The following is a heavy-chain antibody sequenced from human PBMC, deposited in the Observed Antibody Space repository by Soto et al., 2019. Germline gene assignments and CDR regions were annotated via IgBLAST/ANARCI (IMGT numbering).Heavy chain of an antibody. CDR2: ISSSSSYI. V-gene: IGHV3-21*01. D-gene: IGHD2-8*01. Sequence: GGSLRLSCAASGFTFSSYSMNWVRQAPGKGLEWVSSISSSSSYIYYADSVKGRFTISRDNAKNSLYLQMNSLRAEDTAVYYCARDVVLMVSSNWFDPWGQGTLVTVSS. CDR1: GFTFSSYS. CDR3: ARDVVLMVSSNWFDP. J-gene: IGHJ5*02.